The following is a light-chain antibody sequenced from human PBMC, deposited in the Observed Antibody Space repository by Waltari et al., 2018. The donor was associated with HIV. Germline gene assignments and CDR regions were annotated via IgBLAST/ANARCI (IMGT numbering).Light chain of an antibody. J-gene: IGLJ3*02. CDR2: EVS. Sequence: QSALTQPASVSGSPGQSITISCTGTNSDLGAYNYVSWYQQHPGKAPKLLIYEVSNRPSGVSNRCSGSKSGTTASLTISGLQAEDEADYYCSSYTTSSTWVFGGGTKLTVL. CDR1: NSDLGAYNY. V-gene: IGLV2-14*01. CDR3: SSYTTSSTWV.